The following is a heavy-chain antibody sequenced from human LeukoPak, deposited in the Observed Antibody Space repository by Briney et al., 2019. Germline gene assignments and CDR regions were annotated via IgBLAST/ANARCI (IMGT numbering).Heavy chain of an antibody. Sequence: SETLSLTCAVSGGSISSSNWWSWVRQPPGKGLEWIGEIYHSGSTNYNPSLKSRVTISVDKSKNQFSLKLSSVTAADTAVYYCARVDSAPRGAFDIWGQGTLVTVSS. CDR1: GGSISSSNW. J-gene: IGHJ4*02. CDR2: IYHSGST. V-gene: IGHV4-4*02. CDR3: ARVDSAPRGAFDI. D-gene: IGHD3-9*01.